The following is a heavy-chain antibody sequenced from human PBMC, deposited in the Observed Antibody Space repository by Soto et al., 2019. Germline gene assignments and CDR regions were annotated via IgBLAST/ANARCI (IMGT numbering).Heavy chain of an antibody. CDR2: ISAYNGNT. CDR3: ARARLGISIFGVVSYGMDV. Sequence: GSSPKVSCKASGYTFTSYGISWVRQAPGQGLEWMGWISAYNGNTNYAQKLQGRVTMTTDTSTSTAYMELGRLRSDDTAVYYCARARLGISIFGVVSYGMDVWGQGTTVTMSS. CDR1: GYTFTSYG. D-gene: IGHD3-3*01. V-gene: IGHV1-18*01. J-gene: IGHJ6*02.